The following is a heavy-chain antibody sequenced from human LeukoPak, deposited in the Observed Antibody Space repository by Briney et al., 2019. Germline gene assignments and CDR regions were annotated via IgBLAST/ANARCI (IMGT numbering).Heavy chain of an antibody. CDR1: GYSFTGDY. D-gene: IGHD5-18*01. J-gene: IGHJ4*02. Sequence: ASVKVSCKASGYSFTGDYMHWVRQAPGQGLEWMGWINPNSGGPNYAQKFQGRVTLTRDTSISTAYMELSTLRSEDTPVYYCARSYSYGSRPFFDYWGQGTLVTVSS. CDR2: INPNSGGP. CDR3: ARSYSYGSRPFFDY. V-gene: IGHV1-2*02.